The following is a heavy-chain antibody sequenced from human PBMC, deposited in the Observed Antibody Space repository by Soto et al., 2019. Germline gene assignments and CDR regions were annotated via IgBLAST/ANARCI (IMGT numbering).Heavy chain of an antibody. V-gene: IGHV3-21*01. J-gene: IGHJ3*02. D-gene: IGHD2-21*02. CDR2: ISRTGDFI. CDR3: ARSMLRVVTAISVFDM. CDR1: GFTFSNYD. Sequence: VQLVESGGGLVKPGGSLRLSCEASGFTFSNYDVNWVRQAPGKGLEWVSSISRTGDFIHYADSVKGRFTISRDNAKNSLYLHMNGLRVEDTSVYYCARSMLRVVTAISVFDMWGQGTMVTVSS.